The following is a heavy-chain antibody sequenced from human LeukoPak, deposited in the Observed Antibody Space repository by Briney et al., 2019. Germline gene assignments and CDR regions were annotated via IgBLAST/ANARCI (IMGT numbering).Heavy chain of an antibody. J-gene: IGHJ6*02. CDR1: GFTFSSYS. CDR2: ISSSSSTI. D-gene: IGHD2-15*01. V-gene: IGHV3-48*01. Sequence: GGSLRLSCAASGFTFSSYSMNWVRQAPGKGLEWVSYISSSSSTIYYADSVKGRFTISRDNSKNTLYLQMNSLRAEDTAVYYCARAGKDIVVVVAANSGGMDVWGQGTTVTVSS. CDR3: ARAGKDIVVVVAANSGGMDV.